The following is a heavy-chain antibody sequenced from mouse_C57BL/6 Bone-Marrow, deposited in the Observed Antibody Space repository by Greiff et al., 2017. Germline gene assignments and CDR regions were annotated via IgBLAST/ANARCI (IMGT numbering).Heavy chain of an antibody. CDR1: GYSFTDYN. D-gene: IGHD1-1*01. J-gene: IGHJ4*01. CDR3: AGNYYGSSPYAMDY. CDR2: INPNYGTT. V-gene: IGHV1-39*01. Sequence: VQLQQSGPELVKPGASVKISCKASGYSFTDYNMNWVKQSNGKSLEWIGVINPNYGTTSYNQKFKGKATLTVDQSSSTAYMKLNSLTSEYSAVYYCAGNYYGSSPYAMDYWGQGTSVTVAS.